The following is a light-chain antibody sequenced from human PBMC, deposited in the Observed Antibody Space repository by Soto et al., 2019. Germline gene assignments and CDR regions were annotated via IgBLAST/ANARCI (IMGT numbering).Light chain of an antibody. Sequence: QSVLTQPPSVSGAPGQTATISCTGSSSNIGAGYDVHWYQQLPGTAPKLLIYGNSNRPSGVPDRFSGSKSGTSASLAITGLQAEDEADDYCQSYDSSLSGDVFGTGTKLTVL. J-gene: IGLJ1*01. CDR1: SSNIGAGYD. V-gene: IGLV1-40*01. CDR2: GNS. CDR3: QSYDSSLSGDV.